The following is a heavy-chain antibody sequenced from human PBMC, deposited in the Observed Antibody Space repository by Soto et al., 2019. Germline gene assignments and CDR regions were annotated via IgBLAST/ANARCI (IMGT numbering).Heavy chain of an antibody. Sequence: ASVKVSCKASGYTFTSYDINWVRQATGQELEWMGWMNPNSGNTGYAQKFQGRVTMTRNTSISTAYMELSSLRSEDTAVYYCARVGEDSGYDFRYYYYYIDVWGKGTAVTVS. CDR1: GYTFTSYD. V-gene: IGHV1-8*01. CDR3: ARVGEDSGYDFRYYYYYIDV. CDR2: MNPNSGNT. D-gene: IGHD5-12*01. J-gene: IGHJ6*03.